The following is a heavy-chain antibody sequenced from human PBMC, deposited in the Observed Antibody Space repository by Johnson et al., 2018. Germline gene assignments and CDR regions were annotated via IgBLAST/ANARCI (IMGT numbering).Heavy chain of an antibody. D-gene: IGHD2-2*01. Sequence: VRLGEAGGGLVQPGGSLRLSCAASGFTLSRYGMNWVRQAPGKGLEWVSHLTGSSHTIDYADFVKGRFPASRDNAKNSMYLQMSSLRAEDTAVYYCVRDGYATGRNDAFDTWGQGTMVTVSS. CDR1: GFTLSRYG. V-gene: IGHV3-48*01. CDR3: VRDGYATGRNDAFDT. CDR2: LTGSSHTI. J-gene: IGHJ3*02.